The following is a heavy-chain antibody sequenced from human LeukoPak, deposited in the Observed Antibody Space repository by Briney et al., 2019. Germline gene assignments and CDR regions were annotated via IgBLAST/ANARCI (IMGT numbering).Heavy chain of an antibody. D-gene: IGHD5-18*01. Sequence: PGGSLRLSCAASGFTFSNYAMTWVRQPPGKGLEWVSSISSSSSYIYYADSVKGRFTISRDNAKNSLYLQMNSLRAEDTAVYYCARDARGYSYGWDAFDIWGQGTMVTVSS. J-gene: IGHJ3*02. CDR1: GFTFSNYA. CDR2: ISSSSSYI. CDR3: ARDARGYSYGWDAFDI. V-gene: IGHV3-21*01.